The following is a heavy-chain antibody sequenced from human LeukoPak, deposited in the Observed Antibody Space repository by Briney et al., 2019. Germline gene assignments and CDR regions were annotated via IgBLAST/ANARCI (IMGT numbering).Heavy chain of an antibody. CDR2: INQGGSET. J-gene: IGHJ4*02. Sequence: GGSLRLSCAASGFTFRTYWMSWVRQAPGKGLEWVASINQGGSETYYVESVKGRFTISRGNAMNSFFLQMNSLRAEDTAVYYCARLIGDRTIYNYWGQGTLVTVSS. V-gene: IGHV3-7*01. CDR1: GFTFRTYW. D-gene: IGHD6-6*01. CDR3: ARLIGDRTIYNY.